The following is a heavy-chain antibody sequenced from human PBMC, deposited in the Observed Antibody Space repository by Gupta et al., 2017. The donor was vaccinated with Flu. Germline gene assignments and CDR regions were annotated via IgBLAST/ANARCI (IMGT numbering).Heavy chain of an antibody. CDR1: GGSISSYY. CDR3: ARQMCSTSCHFDY. V-gene: IGHV4-59*08. CDR2: INYSGST. J-gene: IGHJ4*02. Sequence: QVQLQESGPGLVKPSETLSLTCTVSGGSISSYYWSWIRQPPGKGLEWIGHINYSGSTNYNHSLKSRVTISEDTSKNQFSLKLSSVTAADTAVYYCARQMCSTSCHFDYWGQGTLVTVSS. D-gene: IGHD2-2*01.